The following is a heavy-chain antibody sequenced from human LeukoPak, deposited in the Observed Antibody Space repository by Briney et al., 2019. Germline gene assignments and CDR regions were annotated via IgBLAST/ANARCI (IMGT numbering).Heavy chain of an antibody. CDR3: ARHEVTRTSDLNFDY. V-gene: IGHV5-51*01. CDR2: IYSGGSEI. J-gene: IGHJ4*02. D-gene: IGHD2-2*01. CDR1: GYSFTSYF. Sequence: GESLKISCKGSGYSFTSYFIAWVRQMPGKGLEWMGIIYSGGSEIRFSPSFQGQVTISADKSINTAYLQWSSLKASDTAMYYCARHEVTRTSDLNFDYWGQGTLVTVSS.